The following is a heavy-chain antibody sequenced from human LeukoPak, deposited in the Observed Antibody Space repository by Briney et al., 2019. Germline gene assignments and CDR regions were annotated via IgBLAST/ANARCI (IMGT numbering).Heavy chain of an antibody. D-gene: IGHD5/OR15-5a*01. Sequence: TGGSLRLSCAASGFIFSNYWMHWVRQAPGKGLVWVSRVNIDGSSTTYADSVKGRFTISRDNAKNTLYLQMNSLRAEDTAVYYCAKGGLRVTDYWGQGTLVTVSS. CDR3: AKGGLRVTDY. CDR2: VNIDGSST. J-gene: IGHJ4*02. V-gene: IGHV3-74*03. CDR1: GFIFSNYW.